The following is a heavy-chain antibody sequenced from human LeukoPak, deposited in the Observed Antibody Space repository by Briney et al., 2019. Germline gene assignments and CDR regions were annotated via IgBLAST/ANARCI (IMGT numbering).Heavy chain of an antibody. CDR2: IHSGGST. CDR3: VFVDHNDLQFDP. Sequence: GGSLRLSCAASGFTVSSNYMSWVRQAPGKGLEWVSVIHSGGSTYYADSVKGRFTISRDNSKNTLYLQMNSLRAEDTAVYYCVFVDHNDLQFDPWGQGTLVTVSS. CDR1: GFTVSSNY. D-gene: IGHD3-10*02. V-gene: IGHV3-66*01. J-gene: IGHJ5*02.